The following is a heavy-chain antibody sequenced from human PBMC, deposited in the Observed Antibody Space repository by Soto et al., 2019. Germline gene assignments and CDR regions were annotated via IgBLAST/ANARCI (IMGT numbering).Heavy chain of an antibody. Sequence: GSLRLSCAASGFICSSYDMSWVRQAPGKGLECVTTILVDGRTFYVDSVKGRFTISRDTSQNTVYLQMNSLTAGDTALYYCAKATATGGGAFDICGQGTMVTVSS. V-gene: IGHV3-23*01. D-gene: IGHD2-8*02. CDR2: ILVDGRT. CDR1: GFICSSYD. CDR3: AKATATGGGAFDI. J-gene: IGHJ3*02.